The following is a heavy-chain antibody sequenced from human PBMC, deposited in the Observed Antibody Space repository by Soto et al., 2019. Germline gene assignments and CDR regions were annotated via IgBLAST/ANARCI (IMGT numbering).Heavy chain of an antibody. Sequence: ASVKVSCTASGYTFTSYGISWVRQAPGQGLEWMGWISAYNGNTNYAQKLQGRVTMTTDTSTSTAYMELRSLRSDDTAVYYCATEYYDFWSGYRAPMDVWGKGTTVTVSS. J-gene: IGHJ6*03. D-gene: IGHD3-3*01. CDR1: GYTFTSYG. V-gene: IGHV1-18*01. CDR2: ISAYNGNT. CDR3: ATEYYDFWSGYRAPMDV.